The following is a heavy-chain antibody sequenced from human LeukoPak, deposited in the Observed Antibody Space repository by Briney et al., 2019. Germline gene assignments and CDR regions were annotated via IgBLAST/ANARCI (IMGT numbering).Heavy chain of an antibody. D-gene: IGHD6-13*01. CDR2: IYYSGST. CDR3: ARLHVRSSSPPYYMDV. CDR1: GGSISNYS. J-gene: IGHJ6*03. Sequence: SETLSLTCTVSGGSISNYSWSWIRQTPGKGLEWIGYIYYSGSTNYNPSLKSRVTISVDTSKNQFSLKLSSVTAADTAVYYCARLHVRSSSPPYYMDVWGKGTTVTVSS. V-gene: IGHV4-59*12.